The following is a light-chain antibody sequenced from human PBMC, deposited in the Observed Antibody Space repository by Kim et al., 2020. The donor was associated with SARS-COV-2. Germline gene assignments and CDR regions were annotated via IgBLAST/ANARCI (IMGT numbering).Light chain of an antibody. CDR3: QQYGSSPLT. V-gene: IGKV3-20*01. CDR2: CAS. Sequence: GETATPSCRASHSVDSSSLACYQQKPGQAPRLLIYCASSRATGIPDRFSGSGSGTDFILTISRLEPEDFAVYYCQQYGSSPLTFGPGTKVDIK. CDR1: HSVDSSS. J-gene: IGKJ3*01.